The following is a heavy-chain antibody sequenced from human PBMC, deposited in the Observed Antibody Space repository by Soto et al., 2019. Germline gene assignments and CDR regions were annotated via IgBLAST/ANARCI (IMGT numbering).Heavy chain of an antibody. D-gene: IGHD4-17*01. J-gene: IGHJ4*02. Sequence: QVQLVESGGGVVQPGTSLRLSCAASGFTFTNYAMNWVRQAPGKGLEWVAVISFDGTHKFYADSVKGRFTISRDNSNSMVYLQMNSLRPEDSAVYYCARALSGTVTHYTTDYWGQGTRVTVSS. CDR1: GFTFTNYA. CDR3: ARALSGTVTHYTTDY. V-gene: IGHV3-30-3*01. CDR2: ISFDGTHK.